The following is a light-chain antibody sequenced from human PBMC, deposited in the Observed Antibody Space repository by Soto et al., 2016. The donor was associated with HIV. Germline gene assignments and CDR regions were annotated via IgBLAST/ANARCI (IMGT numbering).Light chain of an antibody. CDR3: NSRDSSGLHGGV. CDR1: SLRIYY. CDR2: ARN. Sequence: SSELTQDPAVSVALGQTVRITCLGDSLRIYYAGWYWQRPGQAPELAIYARNNRPSGIPDRFSGSSSGNTASLTITGAQAEDEADYYCNSRDSSGLHGGVFGGGTKLTVL. V-gene: IGLV3-19*01. J-gene: IGLJ3*02.